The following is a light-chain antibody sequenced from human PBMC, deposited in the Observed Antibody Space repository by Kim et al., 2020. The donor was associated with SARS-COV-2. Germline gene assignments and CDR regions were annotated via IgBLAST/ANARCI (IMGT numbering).Light chain of an antibody. V-gene: IGKV1-5*03. Sequence: SASVGDRVTITCRASQSIDIWLAWYQQKPGKATKLLIYQASSLESEVPSRFSGSGSGTEFTLTISSLQPDDFATYYCQQYRSHWTFGQGTKVDIK. J-gene: IGKJ1*01. CDR3: QQYRSHWT. CDR2: QAS. CDR1: QSIDIW.